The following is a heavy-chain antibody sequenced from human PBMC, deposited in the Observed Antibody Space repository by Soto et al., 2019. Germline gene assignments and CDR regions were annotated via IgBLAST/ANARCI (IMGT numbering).Heavy chain of an antibody. J-gene: IGHJ4*02. Sequence: EALCRTCAVYGGSFSGYYWSWIRQPPGKGLEWIGEINHSGSTNYNPSLKSRVTISVDTSKNQFSLKLSSVTAADTAVYYCAREGYYWGQGTPVTVSS. CDR2: INHSGST. V-gene: IGHV4-34*01. CDR3: AREGYY. CDR1: GGSFSGYY.